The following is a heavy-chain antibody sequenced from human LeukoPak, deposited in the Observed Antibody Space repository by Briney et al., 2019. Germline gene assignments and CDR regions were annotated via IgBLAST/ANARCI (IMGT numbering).Heavy chain of an antibody. J-gene: IGHJ4*02. Sequence: PGGSLRLSCAASGFTFSSYGMHWVRQAPGKGLEWVAVISYDGSNKYYADSVKGRFTISRDNSKNTLYLQMNSLRAEDTAVYYCATDQDYYGSGSYYKGADYWGQGTLVTVSS. CDR1: GFTFSSYG. D-gene: IGHD3-10*01. CDR2: ISYDGSNK. V-gene: IGHV3-30*03. CDR3: ATDQDYYGSGSYYKGADY.